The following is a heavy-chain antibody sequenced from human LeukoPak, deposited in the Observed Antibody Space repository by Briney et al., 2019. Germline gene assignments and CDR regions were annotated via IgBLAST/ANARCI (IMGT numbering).Heavy chain of an antibody. CDR2: IYYSGST. V-gene: IGHV4-59*08. D-gene: IGHD4-17*01. J-gene: IGHJ4*02. Sequence: KPSETLSLTCTVSGGSISSYYWSWIRQPPGKGLEWIGYIYYSGSTNYNPSLRSRVIISVDTSKNQFSLKLSSVTAADTAVYYCARGGNYGDYDGYFDYWGQGTLVTVSS. CDR3: ARGGNYGDYDGYFDY. CDR1: GGSISSYY.